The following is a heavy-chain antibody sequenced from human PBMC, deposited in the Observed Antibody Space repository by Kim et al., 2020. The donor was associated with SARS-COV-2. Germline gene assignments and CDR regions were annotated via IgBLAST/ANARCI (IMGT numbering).Heavy chain of an antibody. CDR1: GGSISSKY. J-gene: IGHJ5*02. Sequence: SETLSLTCTVSGGSISSKYWSWIRHPPGKGLEWIGYIYYRGSTNYNPSLKSRVTMSVDTSKNQFSLKLTSVTAADTAVYYCARETEYNWFDTWGQGTLV. CDR3: ARETEYNWFDT. CDR2: IYYRGST. V-gene: IGHV4-59*13.